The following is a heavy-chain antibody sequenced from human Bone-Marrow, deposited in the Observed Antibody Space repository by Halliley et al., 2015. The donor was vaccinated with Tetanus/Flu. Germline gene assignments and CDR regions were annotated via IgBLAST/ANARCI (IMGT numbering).Heavy chain of an antibody. D-gene: IGHD3-10*01. CDR2: IDPRAPYT. Sequence: KIDPRAPYTNYNPSFQGHVTISTDKSISTVYLQWSSLRASDTAMYYCARHRSYYYDSASTEFDYWGQGTPVPVSS. CDR3: ARHRSYYYDSASTEFDY. J-gene: IGHJ4*02. V-gene: IGHV5-10-1*01.